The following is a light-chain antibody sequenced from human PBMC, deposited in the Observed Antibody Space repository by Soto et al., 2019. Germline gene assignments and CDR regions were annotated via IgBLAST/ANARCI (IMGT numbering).Light chain of an antibody. CDR3: QEYSNWPLLS. CDR2: GAS. Sequence: EIVMTQSPATLSVSPGGRATLSCRASQSISDTLAWYQQKPGQAPRVLIYGASTRAIGIPARFSGSGFGTEFTLTISSLQSEDFVVYYCQEYSNWPLLSFGGGTKVDIK. CDR1: QSISDT. J-gene: IGKJ4*01. V-gene: IGKV3-15*01.